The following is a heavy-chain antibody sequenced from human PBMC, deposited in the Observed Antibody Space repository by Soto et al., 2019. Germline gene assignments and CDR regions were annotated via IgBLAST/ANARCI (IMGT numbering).Heavy chain of an antibody. J-gene: IGHJ4*02. Sequence: ASETLSLTCTVSGGSITPYSPSWFRQPPGRGLEWIGYIYYSGSTKYNPSLKSRVTISVDTSKNQFSLMLSSVTAADTAVYYCARDKGGYYDSSSYANWGQGTLVTVSS. V-gene: IGHV4-59*01. CDR2: IYYSGST. CDR3: ARDKGGYYDSSSYAN. D-gene: IGHD3-22*01. CDR1: GGSITPYS.